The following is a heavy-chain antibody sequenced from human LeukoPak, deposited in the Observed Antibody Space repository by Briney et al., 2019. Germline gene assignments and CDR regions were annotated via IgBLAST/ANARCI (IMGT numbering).Heavy chain of an antibody. J-gene: IGHJ1*01. CDR2: INPNSGGT. Sequence: ASVKVSCKASGYTFTGYYIHWVRQAPGQGLEWMGWINPNSGGTNYIQQFQGRVTMTRDTSISTAYMELSRLRSDDTAVYYCARSTTPNENEYFEHWGQGTLVT. CDR3: ARSTTPNENEYFEH. D-gene: IGHD2/OR15-2a*01. V-gene: IGHV1-2*02. CDR1: GYTFTGYY.